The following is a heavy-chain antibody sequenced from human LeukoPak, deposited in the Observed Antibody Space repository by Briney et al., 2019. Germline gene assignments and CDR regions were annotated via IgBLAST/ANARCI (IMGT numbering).Heavy chain of an antibody. CDR1: GYTFTGYY. CDR3: ARAGRTFIVVVPAAIRY. D-gene: IGHD2-2*02. Sequence: ASVKVSCKASGYTFTGYYMHWVRQAPGQGLEWMGWINPNSGGTNYAQKFRGRVTMTRDTSISTAYMELSRLRSDDTAVYYCARAGRTFIVVVPAAIRYWGQGTLVTVSS. J-gene: IGHJ4*02. V-gene: IGHV1-2*02. CDR2: INPNSGGT.